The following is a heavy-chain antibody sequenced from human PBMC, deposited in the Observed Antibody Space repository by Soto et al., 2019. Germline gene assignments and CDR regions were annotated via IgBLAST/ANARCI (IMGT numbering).Heavy chain of an antibody. J-gene: IGHJ6*02. CDR2: IYYSGST. V-gene: IGHV4-39*01. CDR1: GGSISSSSYY. D-gene: IGHD2-15*01. CDR3: ASRNVVVVAATYYYYYGMDV. Sequence: PSETLSLTCTVSGGSISSSSYYWGWIRQPPGKGLEWIGSIYYSGSTYYNPSLKSRVTISVDTSKNQFSLKLSSVTAADTAVYYCASRNVVVVAATYYYYYGMDVWGQGTTVT.